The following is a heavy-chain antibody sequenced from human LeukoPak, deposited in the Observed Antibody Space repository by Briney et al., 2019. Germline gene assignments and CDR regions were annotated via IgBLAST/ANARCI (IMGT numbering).Heavy chain of an antibody. CDR3: ARLTLTGVGGRGWFDS. Sequence: PSETLSLTCFVSGDSITDSGWSWGWVRQPPGKRLEWIGTLPYDENVSDRGMPSYNPSLKSRVTISADTSKNLLSLKLNSVTAADTASYYCARLTLTGVGGRGWFDSWGQGALVIVSS. CDR1: GDSITDSGWS. CDR2: VSDRGMP. J-gene: IGHJ5*01. V-gene: IGHV4-39*02. D-gene: IGHD3-3*01.